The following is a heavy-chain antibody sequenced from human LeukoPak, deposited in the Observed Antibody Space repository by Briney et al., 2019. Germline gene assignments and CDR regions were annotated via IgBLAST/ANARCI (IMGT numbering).Heavy chain of an antibody. CDR2: IYPDDSDT. CDR3: ARPPQYYYSSKKYYFDY. J-gene: IGHJ4*02. Sequence: GESLKISCKGSGYSFTSHWIAWVRQVPGKGLEWMGIIYPDDSDTRYHPSLQGQATISADKSISTAYLQWSSLKASDTAIYYCARPPQYYYSSKKYYFDYWGQGTLVTVSS. V-gene: IGHV5-51*01. D-gene: IGHD3-10*01. CDR1: GYSFTSHW.